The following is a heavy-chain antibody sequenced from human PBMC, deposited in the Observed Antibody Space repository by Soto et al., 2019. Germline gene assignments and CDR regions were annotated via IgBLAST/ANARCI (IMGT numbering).Heavy chain of an antibody. Sequence: GDSVKVSCKASGGTFSSYSISWVRQAPGQGLEWMGGIIPIFGTANYAQKFQGRVTITADESTSTAYMELSSLRSEDTAVYYCARGYCSSTSCYRSYYYGMDVWGQGTTVTVSS. CDR1: GGTFSSYS. CDR2: IIPIFGTA. J-gene: IGHJ6*02. D-gene: IGHD2-2*01. CDR3: ARGYCSSTSCYRSYYYGMDV. V-gene: IGHV1-69*13.